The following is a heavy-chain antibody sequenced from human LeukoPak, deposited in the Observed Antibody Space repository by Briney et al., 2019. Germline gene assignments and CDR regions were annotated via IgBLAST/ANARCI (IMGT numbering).Heavy chain of an antibody. J-gene: IGHJ4*02. CDR1: GFTFSSYA. CDR3: ARDFGWFGELLQSYFDY. V-gene: IGHV3-30-3*01. CDR2: ISYDGSNK. D-gene: IGHD3-10*01. Sequence: PGGSLRLSCAASGFTFSSYAMHWVRQAPGKGLEWVAVISYDGSNKYYADSVKGRFTISRDNSKNTLYLQMNSLRAEDTAVYYCARDFGWFGELLQSYFDYWGQGTLVTVSS.